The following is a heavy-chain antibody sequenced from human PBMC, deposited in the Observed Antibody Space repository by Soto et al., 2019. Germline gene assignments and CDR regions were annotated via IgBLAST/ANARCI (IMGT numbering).Heavy chain of an antibody. CDR2: IRTNADGGAT. CDR3: TTGGSYYDGSGDDRSFDF. CDR1: GFTFDEAW. D-gene: IGHD3-22*01. J-gene: IGHJ4*02. Sequence: EVQLVESGGGLVKPGGSLRLSCTASGFTFDEAWMTWVRQTPGKALEWVGRIRTNADGGATDYASPVKGRFTISREDSQNTLYLQMNSLKSEDTGVYYCTTGGSYYDGSGDDRSFDFWGQGTLVAVSS. V-gene: IGHV3-15*01.